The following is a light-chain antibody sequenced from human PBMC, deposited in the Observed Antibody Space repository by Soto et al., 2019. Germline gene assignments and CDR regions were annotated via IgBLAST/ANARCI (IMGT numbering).Light chain of an antibody. Sequence: EIVLTQSPGTLSLSPGERATLSCRASQSVSSSYLAWYEQKPGQAPRLRIYGASSRATGIPERFSGSGSGKDFTFTISRLVLEDFAVYYCQQYGSSPGMFGQGTKLEIK. CDR2: GAS. CDR3: QQYGSSPGM. J-gene: IGKJ2*01. V-gene: IGKV3-20*01. CDR1: QSVSSSY.